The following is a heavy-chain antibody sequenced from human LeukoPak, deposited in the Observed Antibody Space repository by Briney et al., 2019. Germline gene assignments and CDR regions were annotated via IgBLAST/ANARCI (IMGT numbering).Heavy chain of an antibody. D-gene: IGHD6-19*01. J-gene: IGHJ5*02. CDR1: RSTFSSYA. CDR3: ARSPGYSSSWFAA. Sequence: GGSLRLSCAASRSTFSSYAMSWVRQAPGKGLEWVSAISDSGASTYYADSVKGRFTISRDNSKNTLYLQMNSLRAEDTAVYYCARSPGYSSSWFAAWGRGTLVTVSS. V-gene: IGHV3-23*01. CDR2: ISDSGAST.